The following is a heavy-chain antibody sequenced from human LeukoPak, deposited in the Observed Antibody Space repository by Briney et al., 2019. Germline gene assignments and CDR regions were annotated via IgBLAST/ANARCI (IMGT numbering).Heavy chain of an antibody. CDR2: INPNSGGT. J-gene: IGHJ6*02. CDR3: ARDLYLDYYDSSGYPERSYYYYGMDV. V-gene: IGHV1-2*04. Sequence: ASVKVSCKASGYTFTSYGISWVRQAPGQGLEWMGWINPNSGGTNYAQKFQGWVTMTRDTSISTAYMELSRLRSDDTAVYYCARDLYLDYYDSSGYPERSYYYYGMDVWGQGTTVTVSS. CDR1: GYTFTSYG. D-gene: IGHD3-22*01.